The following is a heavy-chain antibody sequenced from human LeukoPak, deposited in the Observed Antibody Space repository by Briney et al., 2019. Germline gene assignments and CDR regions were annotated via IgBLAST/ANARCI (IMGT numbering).Heavy chain of an antibody. Sequence: GGSLRLSCAASGFTFSSYAMSWVRQAPGKGLEWVSAISGSGGSTYYAASVKGRFPISRDNSKNTLYLQMNSLRAEDTAVYYCAKDRDDSSGYNPLADYWGQGTLVTVSS. CDR2: ISGSGGST. J-gene: IGHJ4*02. CDR1: GFTFSSYA. D-gene: IGHD3-22*01. V-gene: IGHV3-23*01. CDR3: AKDRDDSSGYNPLADY.